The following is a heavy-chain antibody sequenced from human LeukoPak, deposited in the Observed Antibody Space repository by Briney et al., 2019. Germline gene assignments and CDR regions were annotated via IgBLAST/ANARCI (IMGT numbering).Heavy chain of an antibody. J-gene: IGHJ3*02. CDR1: GGSISSYS. V-gene: IGHV4-59*01. CDR3: AGTSSSWSGAFDI. Sequence: SETLSLTCTVSGGSISSYSWSWIRQPPGKGLEWIGYISYSGSTNYNPSLKSRVTISVDTSKNQFSLNLSSLTAADTAVYYCAGTSSSWSGAFDIWGQGTTVTVSS. D-gene: IGHD6-13*01. CDR2: ISYSGST.